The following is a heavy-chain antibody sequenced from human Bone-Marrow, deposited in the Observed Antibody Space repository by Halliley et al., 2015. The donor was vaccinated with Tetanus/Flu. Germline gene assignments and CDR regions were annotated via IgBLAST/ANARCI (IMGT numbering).Heavy chain of an antibody. D-gene: IGHD4-17*01. J-gene: IGHJ5*02. V-gene: IGHV5-51*01. Sequence: YPADSDTKYRPSFQGRVTISVDKSTSTVCLQWGSLKASDTAMYYCARRGNYGDYRPPNNWFDPWGQGTPVTVSS. CDR3: ARRGNYGDYRPPNNWFDP. CDR2: YPADSDT.